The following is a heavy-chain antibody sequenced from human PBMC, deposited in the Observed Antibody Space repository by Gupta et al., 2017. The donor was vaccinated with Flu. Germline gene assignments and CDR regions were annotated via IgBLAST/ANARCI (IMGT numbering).Heavy chain of an antibody. D-gene: IGHD3-10*01. V-gene: IGHV3-23*01. Sequence: QGQGKGLEWVSGISGSGGSTYYADSVKGRFTISRDNSKNTLYLQMNTLRAEDTAVYYCARDRGVASFYGMDVWGQGTTVTVSS. J-gene: IGHJ6*02. CDR2: ISGSGGST. CDR3: ARDRGVASFYGMDV.